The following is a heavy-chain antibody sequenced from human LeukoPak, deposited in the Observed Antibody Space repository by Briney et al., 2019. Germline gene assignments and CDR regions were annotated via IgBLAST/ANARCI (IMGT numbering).Heavy chain of an antibody. D-gene: IGHD3-16*01. V-gene: IGHV4-34*01. Sequence: PGGSLRLSCAASGFTFSSYSMNWVRQPPGKGLEWIGEINHSGSTNYNPSLKSRVTISVDTSKNQFSLKLSSVTAADTAVYYCARGAMITFGGWFDPWGQGTLVTVSS. CDR3: ARGAMITFGGWFDP. CDR2: INHSGST. J-gene: IGHJ5*02. CDR1: GFTFSSYS.